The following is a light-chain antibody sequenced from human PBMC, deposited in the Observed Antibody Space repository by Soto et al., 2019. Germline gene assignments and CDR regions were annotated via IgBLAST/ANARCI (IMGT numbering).Light chain of an antibody. J-gene: IGKJ3*01. CDR1: QDTNNY. CDR2: AAS. V-gene: IGKV1-27*01. Sequence: DIQMTQSPSSLSASVGDRVTITCRASQDTNNYLAWYQQKPGKVPKLLIFAASTLQSGVPSRFSGSGSGTDFTPTISRPQPEDVATYFCQKYDRAPFTFGPGTKVDIK. CDR3: QKYDRAPFT.